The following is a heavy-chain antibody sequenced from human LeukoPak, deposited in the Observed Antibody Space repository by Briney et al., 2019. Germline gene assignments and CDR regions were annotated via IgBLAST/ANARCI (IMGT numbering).Heavy chain of an antibody. J-gene: IGHJ6*02. CDR2: IGGSGGST. CDR1: GFTFSSYA. CDR3: ARQEAGYYYYYGMDV. V-gene: IGHV3-23*01. Sequence: PGGSLRLSCAASGFTFSSYAMSWVRQAPGKGLEWVSAIGGSGGSTYYADSVKGRFTISRDNSKNTLYLQMNSLRAEDTAVYYCARQEAGYYYYYGMDVWGQGTTVTVSS.